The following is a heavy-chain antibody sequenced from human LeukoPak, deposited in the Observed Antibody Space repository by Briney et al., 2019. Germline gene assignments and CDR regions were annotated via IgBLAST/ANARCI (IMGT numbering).Heavy chain of an antibody. Sequence: ASVKVSCKASGYTFTSYGISWVRQAPGQGLEWMGWINPNSGGTNYAQKFQGRVTMTRDTSISTAYMELSRLRSDDTAVYYCATLSSGWYLETDYWGQGTLVTVSS. CDR1: GYTFTSYG. CDR3: ATLSSGWYLETDY. D-gene: IGHD6-19*01. J-gene: IGHJ4*02. V-gene: IGHV1-2*02. CDR2: INPNSGGT.